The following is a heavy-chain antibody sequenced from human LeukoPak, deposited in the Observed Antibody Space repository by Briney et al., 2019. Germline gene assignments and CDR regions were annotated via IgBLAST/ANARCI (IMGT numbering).Heavy chain of an antibody. CDR1: EFTFSNYA. CDR2: IVTSGST. CDR3: AKGAVGSSSGLEY. D-gene: IGHD6-19*01. Sequence: GGSLRLSCAASEFTFSNYAMTWVRQAPGKGLEWVSSIVTSGSTYYADSVKGRFTISRDNSKNTLHLQMNSLRAEDTAVYFCAKGAVGSSSGLEYWGQGTLVTVSS. J-gene: IGHJ4*02. V-gene: IGHV3-23*01.